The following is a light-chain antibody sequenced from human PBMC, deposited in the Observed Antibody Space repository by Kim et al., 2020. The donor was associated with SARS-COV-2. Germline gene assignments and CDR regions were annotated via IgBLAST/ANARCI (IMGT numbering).Light chain of an antibody. CDR2: DAS. V-gene: IGKV1-33*01. CDR1: HDISNY. CDR3: QQYDIAGIT. J-gene: IGKJ5*01. Sequence: ASVGDRVTITCQASHDISNYLNWYQQKPGKAPKLLIYDASNFETGVPSRFSGSGSGTDFTFTISSLQPEDIATYYCQQYDIAGITFGQGTRLEIK.